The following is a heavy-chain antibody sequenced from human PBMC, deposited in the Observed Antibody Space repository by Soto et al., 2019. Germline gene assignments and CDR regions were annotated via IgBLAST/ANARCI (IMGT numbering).Heavy chain of an antibody. CDR1: GYTFSSYG. V-gene: IGHV1-18*01. CDR2: ISGYSGHI. Sequence: QVQLVQSGAEVKKPGASVKVSCKASGYTFSSYGISWVRQAPGQGLEWMGWISGYSGHIYYAQKFQGRVTMTTDTSTNTVYMELRSLRSDDTAVYYCAREWDNKSEHSSGWYDDFWGQGTLVTVSS. CDR3: AREWDNKSEHSSGWYDDF. J-gene: IGHJ4*02. D-gene: IGHD6-19*01.